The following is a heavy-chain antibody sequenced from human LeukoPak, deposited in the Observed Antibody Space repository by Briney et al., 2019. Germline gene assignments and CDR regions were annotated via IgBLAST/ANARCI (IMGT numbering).Heavy chain of an antibody. Sequence: GGSLRLSCAASGFTFSSYWMSWVRQAPGKGLEWVANIKQDGSEKYYVDSVKGRFTISRDNAKNSLYLQMNSLRAEDTAVYYCATNEGDSSGYYSGDFDYWGQGTLVTVSS. J-gene: IGHJ4*02. CDR1: GFTFSSYW. CDR3: ATNEGDSSGYYSGDFDY. D-gene: IGHD3-22*01. CDR2: IKQDGSEK. V-gene: IGHV3-7*01.